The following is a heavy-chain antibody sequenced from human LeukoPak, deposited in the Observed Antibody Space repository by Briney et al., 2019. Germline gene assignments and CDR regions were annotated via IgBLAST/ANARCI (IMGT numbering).Heavy chain of an antibody. CDR2: ISYDGSNT. V-gene: IGHV3-30*04. J-gene: IGHJ6*04. D-gene: IGHD3-10*02. Sequence: GRSLRLSCAASRFTFSSYAMLWVRQLPGKGLEWVAIISYDGSNTYYADSVKGRFTISRDNSKNTLYLQMNSLRAEDTAVYYCAELGITMIGGVWGKGTTVTISS. CDR3: AELGITMIGGV. CDR1: RFTFSSYA.